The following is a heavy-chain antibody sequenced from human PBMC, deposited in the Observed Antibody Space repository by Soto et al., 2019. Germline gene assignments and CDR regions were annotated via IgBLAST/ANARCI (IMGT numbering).Heavy chain of an antibody. CDR1: RFTFSRYW. CDR3: ARESNAHFDY. D-gene: IGHD7-27*01. J-gene: IGHJ4*02. Sequence: EVQLVESGGGLVQPGGSLRLSCAVSRFTFSRYWMSWVREAPGRGLEWVATIAHDGSEKFYVDSVKGRFTISRDNTKNSLYLQMNSLRAEDTAVYYCARESNAHFDYWGQGTMVTVSS. CDR2: IAHDGSEK. V-gene: IGHV3-7*01.